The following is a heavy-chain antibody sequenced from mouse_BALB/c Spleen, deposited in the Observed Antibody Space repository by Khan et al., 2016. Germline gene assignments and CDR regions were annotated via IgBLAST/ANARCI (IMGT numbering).Heavy chain of an antibody. CDR1: GYTFTSYY. D-gene: IGHD2-2*01. V-gene: IGHV1S81*02. Sequence: VQLKQSGAELVKPGASVKLSCKASGYTFTSYYMYWVKQRPGQGLEWIGEINPRNGDTNFNERFKSKATMTVDKSSSTTYMQFSSLTSEDSAFYYCTSAGYAYPFAYWGQGTLVTVSA. CDR3: TSAGYAYPFAY. CDR2: INPRNGDT. J-gene: IGHJ3*01.